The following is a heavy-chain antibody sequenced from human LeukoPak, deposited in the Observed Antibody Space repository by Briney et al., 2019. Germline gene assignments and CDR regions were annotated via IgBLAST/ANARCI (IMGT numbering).Heavy chain of an antibody. CDR2: IQYDVSSE. V-gene: IGHV3-33*01. D-gene: IGHD6-13*01. CDR3: AREYSGRCIHAFHS. J-gene: IGHJ3*02. CDR1: GFTFSSYG. Sequence: PGRSLRFSGAASGFTFSSYGMHWVRKAPGKGLKWVAFIQYDVSSEYYADSVKGRFTVSRDNSKNTLYLQMNSLRAEDTAVYYCAREYSGRCIHAFHSWGQGTMVTVSS.